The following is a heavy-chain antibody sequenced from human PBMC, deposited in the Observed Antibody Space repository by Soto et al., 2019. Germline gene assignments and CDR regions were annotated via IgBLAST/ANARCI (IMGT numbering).Heavy chain of an antibody. CDR2: IYYSGST. J-gene: IGHJ4*02. D-gene: IGHD3-22*01. V-gene: IGHV4-59*01. Sequence: SETLSLTCTVSVGSISSYYWSWIRQPPGKGLEWIGYIYYSGSTNYNPSLKSRVTISVDTSKNQFSLKLSSVTAADTAVYYCARGAARARFITTMIVVAPFDYWGQGTLVTVSS. CDR1: VGSISSYY. CDR3: ARGAARARFITTMIVVAPFDY.